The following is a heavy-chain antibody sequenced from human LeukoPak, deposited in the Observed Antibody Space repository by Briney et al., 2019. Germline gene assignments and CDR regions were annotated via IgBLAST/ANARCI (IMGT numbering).Heavy chain of an antibody. CDR2: ISWNSGSI. V-gene: IGHV3-9*01. D-gene: IGHD1-26*01. CDR1: GFTFDDYA. Sequence: PGGSLRLSCAASGFTFDDYAMRWVRHAPGKGLEWVSGISWNSGSIGYADSVKGRFTISRDNAKNSLYLQMNSLRAEDTALYYCAKAHRSYPTSYFDYWGQGTLVTASS. CDR3: AKAHRSYPTSYFDY. J-gene: IGHJ4*02.